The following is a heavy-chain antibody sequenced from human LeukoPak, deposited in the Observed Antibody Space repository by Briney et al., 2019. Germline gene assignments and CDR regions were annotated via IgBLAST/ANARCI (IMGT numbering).Heavy chain of an antibody. J-gene: IGHJ5*02. V-gene: IGHV4-39*07. CDR2: IYYSGST. Sequence: SETLSLTCTVSGGSISSSSYYWGWLRQPPGKGLEWIGSIYYSGSTYYNPSLKSRVTISVDTSKNQFSLKLSSVTAADTAVYYCARTPWLELRCPYYPWGQGTLVTVSS. D-gene: IGHD1-7*01. CDR3: ARTPWLELRCPYYP. CDR1: GGSISSSSYY.